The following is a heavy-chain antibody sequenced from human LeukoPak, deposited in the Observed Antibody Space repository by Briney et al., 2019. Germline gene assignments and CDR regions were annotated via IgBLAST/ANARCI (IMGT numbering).Heavy chain of an antibody. CDR2: ISGGGGST. J-gene: IGHJ4*02. Sequence: GGSLRLSCAASGFTFTSYSMNWVRQAPGKGLEWVSTISGGGGSTYYADSVKGRFTISRDNSKNTLYLQANSLRAEDTAVYYCAKGGKWDVTPFDYWGQGTLVTVSS. V-gene: IGHV3-23*01. D-gene: IGHD1-26*01. CDR3: AKGGKWDVTPFDY. CDR1: GFTFTSYS.